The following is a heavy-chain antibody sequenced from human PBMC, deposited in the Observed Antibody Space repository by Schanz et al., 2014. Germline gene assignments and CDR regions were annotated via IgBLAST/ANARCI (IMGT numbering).Heavy chain of an antibody. CDR2: INAHTGNT. J-gene: IGHJ4*02. D-gene: IGHD6-13*01. CDR3: ARDGEAAAGCDY. Sequence: QVQLVQSGSEVRKPGASVKVSCKASGYIFGSHGMTWVRQAPGQGPELMGWINAHTGNTQYAQKFQGRVTMTRHTSISTAYMELSSLRSEDTAVYYCARDGEAAAGCDYWGQGTLVTVSS. CDR1: GYIFGSHG. V-gene: IGHV1-8*01.